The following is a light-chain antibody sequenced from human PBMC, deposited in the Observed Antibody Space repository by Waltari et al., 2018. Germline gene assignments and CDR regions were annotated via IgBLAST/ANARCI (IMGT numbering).Light chain of an antibody. CDR3: QQARSLPLT. V-gene: IGKV1-12*01. CDR1: QYIDIF. CDR2: AAS. Sequence: DIQMTQSPSSVSASVGDRVTITCRASQYIDIFLGWYQQKPGKAPKLLIHAASALESGVPSRFSGGGSGTDFTLTISSLQPEDFATYYCQQARSLPLTFGGGTKVEIK. J-gene: IGKJ4*01.